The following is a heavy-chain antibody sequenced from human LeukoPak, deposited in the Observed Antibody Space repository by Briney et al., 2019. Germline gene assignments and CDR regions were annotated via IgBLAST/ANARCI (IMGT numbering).Heavy chain of an antibody. CDR1: GGTFSSYA. D-gene: IGHD3-10*01. CDR2: IIPIFGTA. V-gene: IGHV1-69*13. CDR3: AREGRGSRDYYFDY. J-gene: IGHJ4*02. Sequence: ASVKVSCKASGGTFSSYAISWVRQAPGQGLEWMGGIIPIFGTANYAQKFQGRVTITADESTSTAYMGLSSLRSEDTAVYYCAREGRGSRDYYFDYWGQGTLVTVSS.